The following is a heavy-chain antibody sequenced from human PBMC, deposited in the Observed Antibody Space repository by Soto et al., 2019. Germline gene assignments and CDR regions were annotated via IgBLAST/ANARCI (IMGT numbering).Heavy chain of an antibody. V-gene: IGHV3-23*01. CDR3: AKEGKEAAFDL. J-gene: IGHJ3*01. CDR1: GFTFTDYA. Sequence: LXLSCASSGFTFTDYAMSWVRQAPGKGLEWASAINNGGTPYYTNSVKGRFTISRDSFKKTLSLQMANLGVEDTAIYHCAKEGKEAAFDLWGQGTMVTVSS. CDR2: INNGGTP.